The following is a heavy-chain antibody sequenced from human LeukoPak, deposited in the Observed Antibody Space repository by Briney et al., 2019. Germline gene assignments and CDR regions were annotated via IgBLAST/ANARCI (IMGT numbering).Heavy chain of an antibody. CDR3: VRESPMVRGVIEGFDAFDI. V-gene: IGHV1-69*06. Sequence: GASVKVSCKASGGTFSSYAISWVRQAPGQGLEWMGGIIPIFGTANYAQKFQGRVTITADKSTSTAYMELSSLRSEDTAVYYCVRESPMVRGVIEGFDAFDIWGQGTMVTVSS. CDR1: GGTFSSYA. J-gene: IGHJ3*02. D-gene: IGHD3-10*01. CDR2: IIPIFGTA.